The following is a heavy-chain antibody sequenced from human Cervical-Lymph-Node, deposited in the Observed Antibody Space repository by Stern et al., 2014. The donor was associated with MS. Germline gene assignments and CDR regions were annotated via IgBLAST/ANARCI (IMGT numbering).Heavy chain of an antibody. D-gene: IGHD3-22*01. V-gene: IGHV3-43*01. CDR1: GFTFDDYT. CDR2: ISWDGGST. J-gene: IGHJ4*02. CDR3: AKPITMIVVAESSYFDY. Sequence: EVQLVESGGVVVQPGGSLRLSCAASGFTFDDYTMHWVRQAPGKGLEWVSLISWDGGSTYYADSVKGRFTISRANSKNSLYLQMNSLRTEDTALYYCAKPITMIVVAESSYFDYWGQGTLVTVSS.